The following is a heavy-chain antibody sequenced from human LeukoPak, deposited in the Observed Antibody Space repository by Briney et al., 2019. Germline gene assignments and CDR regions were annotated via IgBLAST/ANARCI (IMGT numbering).Heavy chain of an antibody. CDR3: ARKMKTGDRVGTFDI. CDR2: ITDNGANT. D-gene: IGHD1-1*01. CDR1: GFILNLYA. Sequence: GGSLRLSCAASGFILNLYAMSWVRQAPGKGLEWVSGITDNGANTYYAESVKGRFTISRDNSANTLYLRMHGLRAEDTAVYYCARKMKTGDRVGTFDIWGQGTVVTVSS. J-gene: IGHJ3*02. V-gene: IGHV3-23*01.